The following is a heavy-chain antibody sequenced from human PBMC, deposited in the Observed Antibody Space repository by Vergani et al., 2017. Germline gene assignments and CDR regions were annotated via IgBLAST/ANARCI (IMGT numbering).Heavy chain of an antibody. Sequence: QVQLQESGPGLVKPSETLSLTCTVSGGSVSSGSYYWSWIRQPAGKGLEWIGSIYYSGSTYYNPSLKSRVTISVDTSKNQFSLKLSSVTAADTAVYYCARVLAYCGGDCYSDAFDIWGQGTMVTVSS. D-gene: IGHD2-21*01. J-gene: IGHJ3*02. V-gene: IGHV4-61*10. CDR2: IYYSGST. CDR3: ARVLAYCGGDCYSDAFDI. CDR1: GGSVSSGSYY.